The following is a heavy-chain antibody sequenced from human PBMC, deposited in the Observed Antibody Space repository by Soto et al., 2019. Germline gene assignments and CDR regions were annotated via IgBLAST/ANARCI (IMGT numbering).Heavy chain of an antibody. CDR1: GFTFSSYW. CDR3: AREVTGTGNWYFDL. D-gene: IGHD6-19*01. J-gene: IGHJ2*01. CDR2: MNGDGRTT. Sequence: EVQLVESGGGLVQPGGSLRLSCAASGFTFSSYWMHWVHQAPGKGLVWVSRMNGDGRTTSYADSVKGRFTISRDNAKNTLYLQMNSLKADDTAVYYCAREVTGTGNWYFDLWGRGTLVTVSS. V-gene: IGHV3-74*01.